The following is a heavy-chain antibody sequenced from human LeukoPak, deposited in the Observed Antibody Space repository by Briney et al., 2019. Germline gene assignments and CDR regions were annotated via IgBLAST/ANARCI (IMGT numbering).Heavy chain of an antibody. V-gene: IGHV1-69*04. CDR2: IIPILGIA. Sequence: GPSVKVSCKASGGTFSSYAISWVRQAPGQGLEWMGRIIPILGIANYAQKFQGRVTITADKSTSTAYMELSSLRSEDTAVYYCATYYDILTGYSDAFDIWGQGTMVTVSS. D-gene: IGHD3-9*01. CDR3: ATYYDILTGYSDAFDI. J-gene: IGHJ3*02. CDR1: GGTFSSYA.